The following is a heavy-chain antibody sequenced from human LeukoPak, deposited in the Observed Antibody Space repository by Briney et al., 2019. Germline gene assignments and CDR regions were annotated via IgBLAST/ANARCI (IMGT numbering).Heavy chain of an antibody. CDR3: ARIYCSGGSCLGGFDP. J-gene: IGHJ5*02. CDR1: GFTFSTYT. V-gene: IGHV3-21*01. CDR2: ISSSSSYI. D-gene: IGHD2-15*01. Sequence: PGGSLRLSCAASGFTFSTYTMTWVRQAPGEGLEWVSSISSSSSYIYYADSVKGRFTISRDNAKNSLYLQMNSLRAEDTAVYYCARIYCSGGSCLGGFDPWGQGTLVTVSS.